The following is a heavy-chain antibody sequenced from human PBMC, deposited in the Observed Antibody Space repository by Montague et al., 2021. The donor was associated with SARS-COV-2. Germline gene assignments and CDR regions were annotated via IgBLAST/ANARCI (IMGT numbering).Heavy chain of an antibody. D-gene: IGHD3-22*01. Sequence: SLRLSCAASGFNFSSYAMSWVRQAPGKGLEWVSAIRGSGGSTYYADSVKGRFTISRDNSKNTLYLQMNSLRAEDTAVYYCRVGNYYDSISDYWGQGALVTVSS. CDR2: IRGSGGST. CDR1: GFNFSSYA. CDR3: RVGNYYDSISDY. V-gene: IGHV3-23*01. J-gene: IGHJ4*02.